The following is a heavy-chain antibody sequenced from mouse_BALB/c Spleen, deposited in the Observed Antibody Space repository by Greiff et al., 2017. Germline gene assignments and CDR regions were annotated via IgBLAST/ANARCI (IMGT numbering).Heavy chain of an antibody. CDR1: GFTFSSYG. V-gene: IGHV5-6-3*01. CDR2: INSNGGST. J-gene: IGHJ3*01. Sequence: VQLKESGGGLVQPGGSLKLSCAASGFTFSSYGMSWVRQTPDKRLELVATINSNGGSTYYPDSVKGRFTISRDNAKNTLYLQMSSLKSEDTAMYYCARDHYGKGAYWGQGTLVTVSA. D-gene: IGHD2-1*01. CDR3: ARDHYGKGAY.